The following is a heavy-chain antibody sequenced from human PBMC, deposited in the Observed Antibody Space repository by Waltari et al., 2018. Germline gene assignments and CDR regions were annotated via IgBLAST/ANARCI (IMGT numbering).Heavy chain of an antibody. CDR1: GFIFSRFS. CDR2: TSASSGST. CDR3: TKMRRNLPRDIIDN. V-gene: IGHV3-23*01. J-gene: IGHJ4*02. Sequence: EVQLLESGGGLVQRGGSLRLSCAVPGFIFSRFSMSWVRPTPGKGLEWVAGTSASSGSTYYADSVQGRFTISRDNSKKRVFLQMNSLRAEDTATYYCTKMRRNLPRDIIDNWGQGTQVIIAS.